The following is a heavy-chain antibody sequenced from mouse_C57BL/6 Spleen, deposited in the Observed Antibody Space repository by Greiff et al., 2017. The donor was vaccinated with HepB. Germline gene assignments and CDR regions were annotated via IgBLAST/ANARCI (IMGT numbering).Heavy chain of an antibody. CDR2: ISGGGGNT. Sequence: EVQLVESGGGLVKPGGSLKLSCAASGFTFSSYTMSWVRQTPEKRLEWVATISGGGGNTYYPDSVKGRFTISRDNAKNTLYLQMSSLRSEDTALYYGARYGPGYFDVWGTGTTVTVSS. D-gene: IGHD1-1*01. CDR3: ARYGPGYFDV. V-gene: IGHV5-9*01. CDR1: GFTFSSYT. J-gene: IGHJ1*03.